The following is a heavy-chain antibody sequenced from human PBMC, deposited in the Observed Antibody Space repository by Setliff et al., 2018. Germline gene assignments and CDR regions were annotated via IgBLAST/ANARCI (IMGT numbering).Heavy chain of an antibody. CDR3: ARDLNRWFGEFAFDI. J-gene: IGHJ3*02. CDR2: INPIGGGA. V-gene: IGHV1-2*06. D-gene: IGHD3-10*01. Sequence: ASVKVSCKASGYTFAGYYIHWVRQTPGQGLEWMGHINPIGGGATYAQKFHGRVTMTRGSSTSTVYMELNSLGADDTAIYFCARDLNRWFGEFAFDIWGQGTMVTVSS. CDR1: GYTFAGYY.